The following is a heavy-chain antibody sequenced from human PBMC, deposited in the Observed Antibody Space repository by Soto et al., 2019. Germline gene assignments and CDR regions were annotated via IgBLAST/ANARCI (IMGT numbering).Heavy chain of an antibody. CDR2: ISGSSGST. D-gene: IGHD1-26*01. CDR3: AKGGTGSYYPYYPDY. Sequence: PGGSLRLSCAASGFTFSSYAMSWLRQAPGKGLEWVSAISGSSGSTYYADSVKGRFTISRDKSKNTLHLQMNSLRAEDTAVYYCAKGGTGSYYPYYPDYWGQGTLVTVSS. J-gene: IGHJ4*02. CDR1: GFTFSSYA. V-gene: IGHV3-23*01.